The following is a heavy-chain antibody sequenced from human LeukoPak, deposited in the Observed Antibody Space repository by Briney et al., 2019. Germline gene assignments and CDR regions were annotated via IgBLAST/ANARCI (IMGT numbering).Heavy chain of an antibody. CDR1: GGTFSSYA. Sequence: AVTVSCKASGGTFSSYAISWVRQAPGQGLEWMGGIIPIFGTANYAQKFQGRVTITADESTSTAYMELSSLRSEDTAVYYCARGLGYGGIYFDYWGEGTLVTVSS. V-gene: IGHV1-69*01. J-gene: IGHJ4*02. D-gene: IGHD4-23*01. CDR3: ARGLGYGGIYFDY. CDR2: IIPIFGTA.